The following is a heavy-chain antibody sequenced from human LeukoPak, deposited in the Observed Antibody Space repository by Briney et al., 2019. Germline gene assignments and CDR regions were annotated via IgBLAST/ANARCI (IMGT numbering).Heavy chain of an antibody. CDR2: ISYDGSNK. Sequence: GGSLRLSCAASGLTFSSYAMHWVRQAPGKGLEWVAVISYDGSNKYYADSVKGRLTISRDNSKNTLYLQMNSLKTEDTAVYYCARDRGAQWLTSIDYWGQGTLVTVSS. J-gene: IGHJ4*02. CDR1: GLTFSSYA. D-gene: IGHD6-19*01. V-gene: IGHV3-30*04. CDR3: ARDRGAQWLTSIDY.